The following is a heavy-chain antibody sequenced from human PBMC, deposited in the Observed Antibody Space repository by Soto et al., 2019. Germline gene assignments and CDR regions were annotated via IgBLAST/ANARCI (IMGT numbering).Heavy chain of an antibody. Sequence: GGSLRLSCAASGFTFSSYWMHWVRQAPGKGLVWVSRINSDGSSTSYADSVKGRFTISRDNAKNTLYLQMNSLRAEDTAVYYCAIQSVGSSYSSSFMGIRYWGQGTLVTVSS. J-gene: IGHJ4*02. CDR2: INSDGSST. V-gene: IGHV3-74*01. D-gene: IGHD6-6*01. CDR1: GFTFSSYW. CDR3: AIQSVGSSYSSSFMGIRY.